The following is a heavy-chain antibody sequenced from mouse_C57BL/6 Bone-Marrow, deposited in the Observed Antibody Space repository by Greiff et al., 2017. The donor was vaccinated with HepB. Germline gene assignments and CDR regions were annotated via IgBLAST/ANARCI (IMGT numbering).Heavy chain of an antibody. D-gene: IGHD2-2*01. Sequence: VESGGGLVQPGGSLSLSCAASGFTFTDYYMSWVRQPPGKALEWLGFIRNKANGYTTEYSASVKGRFTISRDNSQSILYLQMNALRAEDSATYYCARYGYDYYAMDYWGQGTSVTVSS. CDR1: GFTFTDYY. V-gene: IGHV7-3*01. CDR2: IRNKANGYTT. CDR3: ARYGYDYYAMDY. J-gene: IGHJ4*01.